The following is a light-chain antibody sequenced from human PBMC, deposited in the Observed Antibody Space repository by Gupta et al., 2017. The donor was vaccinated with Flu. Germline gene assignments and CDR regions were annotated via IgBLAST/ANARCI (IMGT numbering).Light chain of an antibody. V-gene: IGKV1-6*02. CDR3: LQDSSYPLT. J-gene: IGKJ4*01. CDR1: QAIRNN. CDR2: GAS. Sequence: AIQMTQSPSSLSASVGDRVTITCRASQAIRNNLGWYQQKPGTAPKLLIYGASSLQSGVPSRFSGSGSGADFTLTISSLQPEDVATYYCLQDSSYPLTFGGGTKVEIK.